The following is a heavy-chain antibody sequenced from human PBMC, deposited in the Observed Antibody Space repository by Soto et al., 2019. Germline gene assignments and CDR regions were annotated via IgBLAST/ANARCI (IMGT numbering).Heavy chain of an antibody. V-gene: IGHV3-13*01. CDR2: IGTAGDT. J-gene: IGHJ4*02. CDR1: GFTFRSYD. Sequence: EVQLVESGGGLVQPGGSLRLSCAASGFTFRSYDMHWVRQATGKGLEWVSAIGTAGDTYYPGSVKGRFTISRENAKNSLYLQMNSLRAGDTAVYYCARGASGSYERYFDYWGQGTLVTVSS. D-gene: IGHD1-26*01. CDR3: ARGASGSYERYFDY.